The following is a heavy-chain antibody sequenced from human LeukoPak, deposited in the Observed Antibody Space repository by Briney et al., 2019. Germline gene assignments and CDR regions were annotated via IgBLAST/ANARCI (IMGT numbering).Heavy chain of an antibody. V-gene: IGHV4-59*01. CDR3: ARGGLSNYDFWSGYLRSWFDP. Sequence: SETLSLTCTVSGGSISSYYWTWIRQPPGKGLEWIGYIYYSGSTNYNPSLKSRVTISVDTSKNQFSLKLTSVTAADTAVYYCARGGLSNYDFWSGYLRSWFDPWGQGTLVTVSS. D-gene: IGHD3-3*01. J-gene: IGHJ5*02. CDR2: IYYSGST. CDR1: GGSISSYY.